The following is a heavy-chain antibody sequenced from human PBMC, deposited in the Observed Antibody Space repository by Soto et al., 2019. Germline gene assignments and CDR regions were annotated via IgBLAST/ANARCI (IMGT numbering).Heavy chain of an antibody. CDR1: GFTFGDYA. D-gene: IGHD6-13*01. CDR3: TRDFSAAAGVTYYYYYGMDV. Sequence: GGSLRLSCTASGFTFGDYAMSWFRQAPGKGLEWVGFIRSKAYGGTTEYAASVKGRFTISRDDSKSIAYLQMNSLKTEDTAVYYCTRDFSAAAGVTYYYYYGMDVWGQGTTVTVSS. CDR2: IRSKAYGGTT. J-gene: IGHJ6*02. V-gene: IGHV3-49*03.